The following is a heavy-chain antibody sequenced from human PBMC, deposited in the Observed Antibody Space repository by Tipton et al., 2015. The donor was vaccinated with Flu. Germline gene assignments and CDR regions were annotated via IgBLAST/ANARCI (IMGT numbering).Heavy chain of an antibody. J-gene: IGHJ4*02. CDR1: GFTFSDYY. CDR2: ISSSDSYT. V-gene: IGHV3-11*06. CDR3: ARHTTVTRELDY. D-gene: IGHD4-11*01. Sequence: SLRLSCAASGFTFSDYYMIWIRQAPGKGLEWVSYISSSDSYTNYADSVKGRFTISRDNAKNSLYLQMNSLRAEDTAVYYCARHTTVTRELDYWGQGTLVTVSS.